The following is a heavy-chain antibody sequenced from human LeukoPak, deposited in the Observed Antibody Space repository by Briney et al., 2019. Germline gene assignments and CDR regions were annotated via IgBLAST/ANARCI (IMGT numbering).Heavy chain of an antibody. V-gene: IGHV1-46*01. D-gene: IGHD5-18*01. CDR2: INPSGGST. CDR3: ARGSPPGVTRPDYFDY. CDR1: GYTFTSYY. J-gene: IGHJ4*02. Sequence: ASVKVSCKASGYTFTSYYMHWVRRALGQGLEWMGIINPSGGSTSYAQKFQGRVTMTRDTSTSTVYMELSSLRSEDTAVYYCARGSPPGVTRPDYFDYWGQGTLVTVSS.